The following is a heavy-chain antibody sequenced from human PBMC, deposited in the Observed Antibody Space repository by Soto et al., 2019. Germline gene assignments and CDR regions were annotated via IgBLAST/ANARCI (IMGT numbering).Heavy chain of an antibody. J-gene: IGHJ2*01. CDR1: GASLSGSC. CDR3: ARDPPGTTKEGAPLYFHL. V-gene: IGHV4-4*07. Sequence: SEPVSRTCVVSGASLSGSCFSWVRQPAGKGLEWIGRIYATGSTDYNPSLKSRVTMSVDTSSNQFSLTLRSVTAADTALYYCARDPPGTTKEGAPLYFHLWGRRTLVTVSS. CDR2: IYATGST. D-gene: IGHD1-1*01.